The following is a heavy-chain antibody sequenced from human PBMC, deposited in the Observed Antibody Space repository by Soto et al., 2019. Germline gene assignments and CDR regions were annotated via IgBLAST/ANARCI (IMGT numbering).Heavy chain of an antibody. J-gene: IGHJ4*02. V-gene: IGHV3-15*01. D-gene: IGHD6-13*01. CDR1: GFTFSNAW. Sequence: KTGGSLRLSCAASGFTFSNAWMSWVRQAPGKGLEWVGRIKSKTDGGTTDYAAPVKGRFTISRDDSKNTLYLQMNSLKTEDTAVYYCTTDELPTYSGPRDYWGQGTLVTVSS. CDR2: IKSKTDGGTT. CDR3: TTDELPTYSGPRDY.